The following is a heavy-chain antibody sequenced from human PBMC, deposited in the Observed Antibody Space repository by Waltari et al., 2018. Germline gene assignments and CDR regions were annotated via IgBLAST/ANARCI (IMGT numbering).Heavy chain of an antibody. D-gene: IGHD5-12*01. CDR1: GFTFDDYA. CDR2: ISWNSGSI. Sequence: EVQLVESGGGLVQPGRSLRLSCAASGFTFDDYAMHGVRQAPGKGLEWVSGISWNSGSIGYADSVKGRFTISRDNAKNSLYLQMNSLRAEDTALYYCAKVGEMATGWGYYGMDVWGQGTTVTVSS. J-gene: IGHJ6*02. CDR3: AKVGEMATGWGYYGMDV. V-gene: IGHV3-9*01.